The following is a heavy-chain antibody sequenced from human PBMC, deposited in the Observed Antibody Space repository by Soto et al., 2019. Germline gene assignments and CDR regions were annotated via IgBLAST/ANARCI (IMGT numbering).Heavy chain of an antibody. CDR2: IYYSGST. CDR1: GGSISSGGYY. CDR3: AREGGRSLGFDY. V-gene: IGHV4-31*03. J-gene: IGHJ4*02. D-gene: IGHD2-15*01. Sequence: SETLSLTCTVSGGSISSGGYYWSWIRQHPGKGLEWIGYIYYSGSTYYNPSLKSRVTISVDTSKNQFSLKLSSVTAADTAVYYCAREGGRSLGFDYWGQGTLVTVSS.